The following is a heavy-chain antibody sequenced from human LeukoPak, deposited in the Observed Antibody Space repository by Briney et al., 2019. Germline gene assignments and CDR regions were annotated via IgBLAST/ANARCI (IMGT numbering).Heavy chain of an antibody. Sequence: GGSLGLSCAASGFTVSSNYMSWVRQAPGKGLEWVSVIYSGGSTYYADSVKGRFTISRDNSKNTLYLQMNSLRAEDTAAYYCARGIVGALDAFDIWGQGTMVTVSS. CDR3: ARGIVGALDAFDI. V-gene: IGHV3-66*01. CDR2: IYSGGST. D-gene: IGHD1-26*01. J-gene: IGHJ3*02. CDR1: GFTVSSNY.